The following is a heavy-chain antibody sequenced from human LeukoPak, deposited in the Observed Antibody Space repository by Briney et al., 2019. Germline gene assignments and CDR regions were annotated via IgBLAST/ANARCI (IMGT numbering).Heavy chain of an antibody. V-gene: IGHV3-23*01. CDR2: ISGSGGST. D-gene: IGHD2-21*01. CDR3: AKAYSYYYDFYAMDV. CDR1: GFTFSSYA. J-gene: IGHJ6*02. Sequence: PGGSLRLSCAASGFTFSSYAMSWVRQAPGKGLEWVSAISGSGGSTYYADSVKGRFTISRDNPKNTLYLQMNSLRAEDTTVYYCAKAYSYYYDFYAMDVWGQGTTVTVSS.